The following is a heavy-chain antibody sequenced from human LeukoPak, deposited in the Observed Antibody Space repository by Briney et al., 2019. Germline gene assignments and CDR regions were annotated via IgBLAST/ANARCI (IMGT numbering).Heavy chain of an antibody. D-gene: IGHD2-15*01. J-gene: IGHJ6*02. Sequence: ASVKVSCKASGYTFTSYGISWVRQAPGQGLEWMGWISAYNGNTNYAQKLQGRVTITTDTSTTTAYMELRSLRSDDTAVYYCARDLNVGWQKRYYYYYGMDVWGQGTTVTVSS. CDR3: ARDLNVGWQKRYYYYYGMDV. V-gene: IGHV1-18*01. CDR2: ISAYNGNT. CDR1: GYTFTSYG.